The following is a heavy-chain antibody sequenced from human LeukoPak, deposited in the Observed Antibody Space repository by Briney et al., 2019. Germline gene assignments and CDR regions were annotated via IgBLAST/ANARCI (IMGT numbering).Heavy chain of an antibody. V-gene: IGHV1-69*01. J-gene: IGHJ5*02. CDR1: GGTSSSYA. CDR2: IIPIFGTA. Sequence: ASVKVSCKASGGTSSSYAISWVRQAPGQGLEWMGGIIPIFGTANYAQKFQGRVTTTADESTSTAYMELSSLRSEDTAVYYCARDSCSSTSCYTVNWFDPWGQGTLVTVSS. D-gene: IGHD2-2*02. CDR3: ARDSCSSTSCYTVNWFDP.